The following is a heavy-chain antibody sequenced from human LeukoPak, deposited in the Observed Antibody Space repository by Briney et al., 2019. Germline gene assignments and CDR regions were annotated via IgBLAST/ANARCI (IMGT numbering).Heavy chain of an antibody. CDR2: VYYTGST. Sequence: SETLSLTCTVSGGYISSYYWSWIRQPPGEGLEWIGYVYYTGSTNYNPSLKSRVSISVDTSKNQFSLKLRSMSAADTAVYYCAKAPPKEHDFWSGYYNYMDVWGKGTTVTVSS. CDR3: AKAPPKEHDFWSGYYNYMDV. D-gene: IGHD3-3*01. V-gene: IGHV4-59*01. CDR1: GGYISSYY. J-gene: IGHJ6*03.